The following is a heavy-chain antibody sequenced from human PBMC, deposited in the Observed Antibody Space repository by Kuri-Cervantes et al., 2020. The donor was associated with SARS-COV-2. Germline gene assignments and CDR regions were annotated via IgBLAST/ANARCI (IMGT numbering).Heavy chain of an antibody. CDR2: FDPEYGEI. D-gene: IGHD3-22*01. V-gene: IGHV1-24*01. CDR1: GYTVTELS. J-gene: IGHJ4*01. Sequence: ASVKVSCKVSGYTVTELSMHWVRQAPGKGLEWMGGFDPEYGEIIYAQKFQGRVTMTEGTSTDTEYMELSSLRSDDTAVYYCATVDYDSYGYSWHFDSWGHGTLVTVSS. CDR3: ATVDYDSYGYSWHFDS.